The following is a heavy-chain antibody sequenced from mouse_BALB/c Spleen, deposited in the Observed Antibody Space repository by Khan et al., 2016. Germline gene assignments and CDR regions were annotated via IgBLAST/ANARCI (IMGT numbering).Heavy chain of an antibody. V-gene: IGHV7-3*02. CDR3: ARDGYYVDAMDY. Sequence: EVELVESGGGLVQPGGSLRLSCATSGFTFPDYYMSWVRQPQEKPLVWLGFIRQKANGSTTEYSASGKGRFTISRDNSQSIVYLQRNTLRAEDSATYYCARDGYYVDAMDYWGQGTSVTVSS. CDR2: IRQKANGSTT. CDR1: GFTFPDYY. J-gene: IGHJ4*01. D-gene: IGHD1-1*01.